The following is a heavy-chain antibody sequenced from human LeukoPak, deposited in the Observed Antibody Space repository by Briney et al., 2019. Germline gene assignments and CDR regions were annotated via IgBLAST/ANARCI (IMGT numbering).Heavy chain of an antibody. D-gene: IGHD2-2*01. J-gene: IGHJ6*04. V-gene: IGHV1-69*06. CDR3: AGLSDIVVVPAAIGSLYYGMDV. CDR1: GYTFTSYG. CDR2: IIPIFGTA. Sequence: SVKVSCKASGYTFTSYGISWVRQAPGQGLEWMGGIIPIFGTANYAQKFQGRVTITADKSTSTAYMELSSLRSEDTAVYYCAGLSDIVVVPAAIGSLYYGMDVWGKGTTVTVSS.